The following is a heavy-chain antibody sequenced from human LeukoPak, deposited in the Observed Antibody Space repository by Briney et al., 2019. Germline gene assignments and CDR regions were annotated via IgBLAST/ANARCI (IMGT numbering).Heavy chain of an antibody. V-gene: IGHV3-74*01. CDR3: AKGGFTVAYFDY. CDR1: GFTFSSYW. Sequence: PGGSLRLSCAASGFTFSSYWLHWVRQAPGKGLVWVSRINSDGSSTRYADSVKGRFTISRDNSKNTVYLQMNSLRAEDTAAYFCAKGGFTVAYFDYWGQGTLVTVSS. CDR2: INSDGSST. D-gene: IGHD4-23*01. J-gene: IGHJ4*02.